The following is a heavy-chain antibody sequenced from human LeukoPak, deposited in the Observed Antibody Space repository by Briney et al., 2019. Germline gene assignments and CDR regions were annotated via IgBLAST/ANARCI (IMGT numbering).Heavy chain of an antibody. V-gene: IGHV5-51*01. CDR3: ARLWLTTVTHLPGAFDI. CDR1: GYSFTSYW. J-gene: IGHJ3*02. CDR2: IYPGDSDT. Sequence: GESLKISCKGSGYSFTSYWIGWVRQMPGKGLEWMGIIYPGDSDTRYSPSFQGQVTISADKSISTAYLQWSSLKASDTAMYYCARLWLTTVTHLPGAFDIWGQGTMVTVSS. D-gene: IGHD4-17*01.